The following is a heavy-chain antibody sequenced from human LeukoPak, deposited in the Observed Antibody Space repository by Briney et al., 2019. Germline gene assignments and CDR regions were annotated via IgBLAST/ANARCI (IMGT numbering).Heavy chain of an antibody. J-gene: IGHJ4*02. V-gene: IGHV4-34*01. CDR2: INHSGST. CDR3: ARVVEYSSGWYCDY. Sequence: SETLSLTCAVYGGSFSGYYWSWIRQPPGKGLEWIGEINHSGSTNYNPSLKSRVTISVDTSKNQFSLKLSSVTAADTAVYYCARVVEYSSGWYCDYWGQGTLVTVSS. D-gene: IGHD6-19*01. CDR1: GGSFSGYY.